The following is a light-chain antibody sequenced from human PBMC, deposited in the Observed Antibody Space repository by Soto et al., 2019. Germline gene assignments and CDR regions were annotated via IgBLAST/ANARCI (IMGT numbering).Light chain of an antibody. CDR2: DVT. CDR3: CSYAGGHTWV. J-gene: IGLJ3*02. Sequence: QSVLTQPRSMTGSPRQSVTISCTGTNSDVGAYNYVSWYQQHSAKAPKLIIYDVTKRPSEVLDRFSASKSGNTTSLTISGLQAEDEADYDCCSYAGGHTWVCGGGTKVAV. CDR1: NSDVGAYNY. V-gene: IGLV2-11*01.